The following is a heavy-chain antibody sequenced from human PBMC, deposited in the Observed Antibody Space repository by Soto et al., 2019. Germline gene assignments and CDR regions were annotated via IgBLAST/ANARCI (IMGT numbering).Heavy chain of an antibody. CDR2: IYYSGST. D-gene: IGHD5-18*01. V-gene: IGHV4-30-4*01. Sequence: TLSLTCTVSGGSISSGDYYWSWIRQPPGKGLEWIGYIYYSGSTYYNPSLKSRVTISVDTSKNQFSLKLSSVTAADTAVYYCARGRRIQLWFEVYYYYGMDVWGQGTTVTVSS. CDR1: GGSISSGDYY. J-gene: IGHJ6*02. CDR3: ARGRRIQLWFEVYYYYGMDV.